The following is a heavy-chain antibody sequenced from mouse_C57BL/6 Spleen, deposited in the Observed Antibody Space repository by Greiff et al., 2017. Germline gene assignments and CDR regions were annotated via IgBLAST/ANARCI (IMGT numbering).Heavy chain of an antibody. CDR3: ARELRDDYDMDY. V-gene: IGHV1-64*01. CDR2: IHPNSGST. J-gene: IGHJ4*01. CDR1: GYTFTSYW. Sequence: VQLQQPGAELVKPGASVKLSCKASGYTFTSYWMHWVKQRPGQGLEWIGMIHPNSGSTNYNEKFKSKATLTVDKSSSTAYMQLSSLTSAESAVYYCARELRDDYDMDYWGQGTTVTVSS. D-gene: IGHD1-1*01.